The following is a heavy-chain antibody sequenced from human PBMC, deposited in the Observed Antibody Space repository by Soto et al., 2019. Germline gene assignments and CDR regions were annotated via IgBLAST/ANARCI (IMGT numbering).Heavy chain of an antibody. CDR3: AKGSHYDILTAYHAFDF. CDR2: SSGGGGGT. V-gene: IGHV3-23*01. D-gene: IGHD3-9*01. Sequence: EVQLLESGGGLVQPGGSLRLSCSASGFMFSNYAMSWVRQAPGKGLEWVSSSSGGGGGTHYADSVKGRFTSSRDNSQNTVHLQMSRLRAEDTAMYYCAKGSHYDILTAYHAFDFWGQGTLVTVSS. CDR1: GFMFSNYA. J-gene: IGHJ4*02.